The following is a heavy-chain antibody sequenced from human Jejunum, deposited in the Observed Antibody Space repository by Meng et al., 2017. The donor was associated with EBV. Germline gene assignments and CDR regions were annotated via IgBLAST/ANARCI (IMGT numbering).Heavy chain of an antibody. J-gene: IGHJ4*02. Sequence: QLQLQESGPGLVKPSEXLSLTCAVSGGSITSTSYSWGWIRQPPGKGLEWMGSFYYSGTIHYNPTLKSRITISLDTSKSQFSLKLSSVTAADTAVYYCARDVVDNGYGRFSDDWGQGTLVTVSS. CDR1: GGSITSTSYS. V-gene: IGHV4-39*07. CDR3: ARDVVDNGYGRFSDD. CDR2: FYYSGTI. D-gene: IGHD5-18*01.